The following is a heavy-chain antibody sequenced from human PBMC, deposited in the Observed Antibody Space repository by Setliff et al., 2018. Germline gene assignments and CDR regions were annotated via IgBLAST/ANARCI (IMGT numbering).Heavy chain of an antibody. V-gene: IGHV1-69*05. Sequence: GASVKVSCKASGGTFSSYAISWVRQAPGQGLEWMGGIIPIFGTANYAQKFQGRVTMTTDTSTSTAYMELSSLRSEDTAVYYCARDLPRGGYYYYGMDVWGQGTTVTVSS. CDR1: GGTFSSYA. CDR2: IIPIFGTA. CDR3: ARDLPRGGYYYYGMDV. D-gene: IGHD3-10*01. J-gene: IGHJ6*02.